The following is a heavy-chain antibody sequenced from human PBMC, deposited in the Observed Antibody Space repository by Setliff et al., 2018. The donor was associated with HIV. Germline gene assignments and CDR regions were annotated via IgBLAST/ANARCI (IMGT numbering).Heavy chain of an antibody. CDR3: ARSTRSATPFFDY. D-gene: IGHD2-2*02. J-gene: IGHJ4*02. CDR2: IYYSGST. Sequence: PSETLSLTCSVSGGSISSGGYYWSWIRQHPGKGLEWIGYIYYSGSTYYNPSLKSRVTISVDTSKNQLYLILSSVTAADTAVYYCARSTRSATPFFDYWGQGTLVTVS. CDR1: GGSISSGGYY. V-gene: IGHV4-31*03.